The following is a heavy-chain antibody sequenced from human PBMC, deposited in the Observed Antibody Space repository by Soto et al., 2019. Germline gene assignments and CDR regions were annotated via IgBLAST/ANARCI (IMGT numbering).Heavy chain of an antibody. D-gene: IGHD6-13*01. CDR1: GGSISSYY. CDR3: ARVYSSSWTCSGVDY. CDR2: IYYSGTT. V-gene: IGHV4-59*08. J-gene: IGHJ4*02. Sequence: QVQLQESGPGLVKPSETLSLTCTVSGGSISSYYWSWIRQPPGKGLEWIGYIYYSGTTNYNPSLKTRFTISVDTSKNQFSVKLGSVTAADTAVYYWARVYSSSWTCSGVDYWGQGTLVTVSS.